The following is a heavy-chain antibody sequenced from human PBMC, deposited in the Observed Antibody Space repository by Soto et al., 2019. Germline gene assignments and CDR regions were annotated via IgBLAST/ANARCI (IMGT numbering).Heavy chain of an antibody. CDR1: GFTFSSYG. CDR3: ARDPLPGAFYYYYGMDV. CDR2: IWYDGSNK. D-gene: IGHD3-10*01. V-gene: IGHV3-33*01. Sequence: PGGSLRLSCAASGFTFSSYGMHWVRQAPGKGLEWVAVIWYDGSNKYYADSVKGRFTISRDNSKNTLYLQMNSLRAEDTAVYYCARDPLPGAFYYYYGMDVWGQGTTVTV. J-gene: IGHJ6*02.